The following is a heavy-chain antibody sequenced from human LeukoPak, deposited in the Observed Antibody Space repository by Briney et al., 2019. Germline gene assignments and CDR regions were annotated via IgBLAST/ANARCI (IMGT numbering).Heavy chain of an antibody. CDR2: MNPNSGNT. V-gene: IGHV1-8*01. J-gene: IGHJ4*02. D-gene: IGHD3-3*01. CDR1: GYTFTSYD. CDR3: ARGVPPHYDFWSGCLYYFDY. Sequence: ASVKVSCKASGYTFTSYDINWVRQATGQGLEWMGWMNPNSGNTGYAQKFQGRVTMTRNTSISTAYMELSSLRSEDTAVYYCARGVPPHYDFWSGCLYYFDYWGQGTLVTVSS.